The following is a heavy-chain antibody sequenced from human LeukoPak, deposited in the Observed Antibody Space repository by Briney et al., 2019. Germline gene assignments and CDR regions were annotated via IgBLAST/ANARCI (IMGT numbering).Heavy chain of an antibody. V-gene: IGHV4-39*01. CDR1: DGSISSSVYY. Sequence: PSQTLSLTCAVSDGSISSSVYYWGWIRQPPGKGLEWIGSISYSGTTYYSPSLKSRVTISVDTSKSQFSLKLSSVTAADTAVYYCARQVAARPEYFDYWGQGTLVTVSS. CDR3: ARQVAARPEYFDY. J-gene: IGHJ4*02. CDR2: ISYSGTT. D-gene: IGHD6-6*01.